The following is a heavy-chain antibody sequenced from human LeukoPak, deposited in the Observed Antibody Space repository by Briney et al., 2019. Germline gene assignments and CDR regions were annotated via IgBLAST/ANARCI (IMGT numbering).Heavy chain of an antibody. J-gene: IGHJ4*02. CDR1: GGSISSGGYS. D-gene: IGHD5-18*01. CDR3: AGGGYSYGFDY. V-gene: IGHV4-30-2*01. CDR2: IYHNGNT. Sequence: SETLSLTCAVSGGSISSGGYSWSWIRQPPGKGLEWIGYIYHNGNTYYSPSLKSRVTISVDGSKNQLSLKLSSVTAADTAMYYCAGGGYSYGFDYWGQGTLVTVSS.